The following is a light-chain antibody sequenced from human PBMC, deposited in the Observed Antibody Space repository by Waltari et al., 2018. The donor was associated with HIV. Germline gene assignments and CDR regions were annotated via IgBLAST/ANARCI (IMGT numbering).Light chain of an antibody. CDR3: QQSYSSPLT. V-gene: IGKV1-39*01. CDR2: DAS. CDR1: QSVTNK. J-gene: IGKJ3*01. Sequence: DIQMTQSPSSLSALVGDSVAITCRASQSVTNKVNWYQQRPGQAPKLLIYDASTVHSGVPFRFGGGGSETAFTLTIAGLQADDFATYCCQQSYSSPLTFGPGTTV.